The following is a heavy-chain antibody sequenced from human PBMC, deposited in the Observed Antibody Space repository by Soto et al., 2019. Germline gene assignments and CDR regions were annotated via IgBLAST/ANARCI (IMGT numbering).Heavy chain of an antibody. Sequence: QAQLVQSGPEVKKPGSSVKVSCKSSGGKFSTEVFTWVRQAPGQGREWMGGIITVFRTTMYAQNFQDRVTLSADESTSTAFMEVRGLRSEDTAVYYCARGYSRGYGVDVWGPGTTVPVSS. J-gene: IGHJ6*02. CDR2: IITVFRTT. CDR3: ARGYSRGYGVDV. CDR1: GGKFSTEV. D-gene: IGHD1-26*01. V-gene: IGHV1-69*12.